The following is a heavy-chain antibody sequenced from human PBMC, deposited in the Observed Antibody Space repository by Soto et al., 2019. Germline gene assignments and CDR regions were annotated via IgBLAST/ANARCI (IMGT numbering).Heavy chain of an antibody. J-gene: IGHJ6*04. CDR2: IDNAGTDS. CDR1: GFTLSGRS. CDR3: ARGWFGPDV. Sequence: EVQLVESGGGLVQPGGSLRLSCAASGFTLSGRSMHWVRQAPGKGLVWVSGIDNAGTDSTYADSVKGRFTSSRDNAKNMLYLQMNRLRVEDTAVYYCARGWFGPDVWGKGITVTVSS. V-gene: IGHV3-74*01. D-gene: IGHD3-10*01.